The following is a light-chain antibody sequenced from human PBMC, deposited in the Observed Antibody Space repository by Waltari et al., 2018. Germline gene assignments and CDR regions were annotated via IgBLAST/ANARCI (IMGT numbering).Light chain of an antibody. CDR2: DAS. Sequence: EIVLTQSPATLSLSSGDRATLSCRASQSVSSSLAWYQQRPGQAPRLLIYDASNRATGIPARFSGSGSGTDGTLTISSLEPEDFAVYYCQQRSSWPLTFGGGTKVEVK. CDR1: QSVSSS. V-gene: IGKV3-11*01. J-gene: IGKJ4*01. CDR3: QQRSSWPLT.